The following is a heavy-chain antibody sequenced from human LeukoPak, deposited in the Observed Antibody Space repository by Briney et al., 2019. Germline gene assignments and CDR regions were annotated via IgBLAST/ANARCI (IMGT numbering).Heavy chain of an antibody. CDR2: IYYSGST. V-gene: IGHV4-59*08. D-gene: IGHD5-18*01. CDR1: GGSTNGYY. Sequence: SETLSLTCTVSGGSTNGYYWSWIRQPPGKGLEWIGCIYYSGSTTYNPSLKSRVIISVDTSKNQFSLTLSSVTAADTAVYYCARPGVGSGRYGAFDIWGQGAMVTVSS. CDR3: ARPGVGSGRYGAFDI. J-gene: IGHJ3*02.